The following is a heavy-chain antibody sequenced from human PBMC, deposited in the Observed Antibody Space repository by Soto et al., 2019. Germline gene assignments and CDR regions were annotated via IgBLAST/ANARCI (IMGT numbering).Heavy chain of an antibody. Sequence: ASVKVSCKASGYTFTSYAIHWVRQAPGQRLEWMGWINTGNGITKYSQKFQGRVTITRDTSASTAYMELSSLRSEDTAVYYCARDKITGLFDYWGQGTLVTVSS. V-gene: IGHV1-3*04. CDR2: INTGNGIT. CDR1: GYTFTSYA. CDR3: ARDKITGLFDY. J-gene: IGHJ4*02. D-gene: IGHD2-8*02.